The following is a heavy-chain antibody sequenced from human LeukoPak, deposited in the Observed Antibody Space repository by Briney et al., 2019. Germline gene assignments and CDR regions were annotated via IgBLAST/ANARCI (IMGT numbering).Heavy chain of an antibody. CDR2: IIPIFGTA. CDR1: GGTFSSYA. CDR3: ASSGTMVREPDAFDI. Sequence: ASVKVSCKASGGTFSSYAISWVRQAPGQGLEWMGGIIPIFGTANYAQKFQGRVTMTRNTSISTAYMELSSLRSEDTAVYYCASSGTMVREPDAFDIWGQGTMVTVSS. J-gene: IGHJ3*02. D-gene: IGHD3-10*01. V-gene: IGHV1-69*05.